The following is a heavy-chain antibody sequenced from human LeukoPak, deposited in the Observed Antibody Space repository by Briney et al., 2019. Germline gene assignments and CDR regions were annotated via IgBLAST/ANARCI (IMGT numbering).Heavy chain of an antibody. D-gene: IGHD5-12*01. CDR2: INPRGGSP. Sequence: ASVKVSCKASGYXFTSYYIHWVRQAPGQGLEWMGMINPRGGSPNNAQKFQGRVTPTRDTSTSTIYMELSSLRSEDTAVYYCARDSGQLDYWGQGTLVTVSS. V-gene: IGHV1-46*01. CDR3: ARDSGQLDY. CDR1: GYXFTSYY. J-gene: IGHJ4*02.